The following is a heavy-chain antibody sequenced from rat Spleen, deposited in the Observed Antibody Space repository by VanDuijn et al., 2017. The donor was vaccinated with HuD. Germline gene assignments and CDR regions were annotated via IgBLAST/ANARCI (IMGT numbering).Heavy chain of an antibody. CDR2: ISCDGSST. CDR3: ARQPYYGGYSELNY. V-gene: IGHV5-7*01. D-gene: IGHD1-11*01. CDR1: GFTFSDYN. Sequence: EVQLVESDGGLVQPGRSLKLSCAASGFTFSDYNMAWVRQAPKKGLEWVATISCDGSSTYYRDSVRGRFTISRDNAKSTLYLQMDSLRSEDTATYYCARQPYYGGYSELNYWGQGVMVTVSS. J-gene: IGHJ2*01.